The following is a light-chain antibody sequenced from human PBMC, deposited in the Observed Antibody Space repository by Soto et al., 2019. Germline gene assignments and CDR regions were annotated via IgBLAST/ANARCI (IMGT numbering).Light chain of an antibody. CDR2: VNSDGSD. V-gene: IGLV4-69*01. CDR1: SGHSNYA. Sequence: QSVLTQSPSASASLGASVKLTCTLSSGHSNYAIAWHQQQPEKGPRFLMKVNSDGSDSKGDGIPDRFSGSRSGAERYLTISILQSEDEADYYCQTWGTGIQVFGGGTKVIVL. CDR3: QTWGTGIQV. J-gene: IGLJ3*02.